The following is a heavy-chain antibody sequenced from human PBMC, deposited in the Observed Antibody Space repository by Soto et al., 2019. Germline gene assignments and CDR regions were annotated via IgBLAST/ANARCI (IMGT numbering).Heavy chain of an antibody. J-gene: IGHJ5*02. V-gene: IGHV5-51*01. CDR1: GYDFTTFW. CDR3: ARHRNAGSFEP. Sequence: LKISCKASGYDFTTFWIVWVRQMPGKGLEWMGVIYPGDSDVTYSPSFQGQVTISADKSITTAYLHWNSLRASETAIYYCARHRNAGSFEPWGQGTPVTVSS. CDR2: IYPGDSDV.